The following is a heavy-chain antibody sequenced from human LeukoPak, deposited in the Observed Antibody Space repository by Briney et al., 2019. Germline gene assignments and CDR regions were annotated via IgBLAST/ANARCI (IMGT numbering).Heavy chain of an antibody. CDR2: INHSGST. D-gene: IGHD2-2*01. Sequence: SETLSLTCAVYGGSFSGYYWSWIRQPPGKGLEWIGEINHSGSTNYNPSLKGRATISVDTSKNQFSLKLSSVTAADTAVYYCARLIVVFDYWGQGTLVTVSS. J-gene: IGHJ4*02. CDR3: ARLIVVFDY. V-gene: IGHV4-34*01. CDR1: GGSFSGYY.